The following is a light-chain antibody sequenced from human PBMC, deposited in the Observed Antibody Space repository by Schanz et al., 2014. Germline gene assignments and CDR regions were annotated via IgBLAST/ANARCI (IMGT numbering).Light chain of an antibody. CDR2: GNS. V-gene: IGLV1-40*01. CDR1: SSNIGAGYD. CDR3: QSYDSRLSAWV. J-gene: IGLJ3*02. Sequence: QSVLTQPPSVSGAPGQRVTISCTGSSSNIGAGYDVHWYQQLPGTAPKLLIYGNSNRPSGVPDRFSASKSGTSASLAITGLQSEDEADYYCQSYDSRLSAWVFGGGTKLTVL.